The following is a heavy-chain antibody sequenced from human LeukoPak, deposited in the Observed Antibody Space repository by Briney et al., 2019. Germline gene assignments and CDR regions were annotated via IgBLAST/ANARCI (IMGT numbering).Heavy chain of an antibody. CDR3: ARETRDDYYYYYGMDV. CDR1: GGSISSGGYY. J-gene: IGHJ6*02. V-gene: IGHV4-31*03. Sequence: SETLSLTCTVSGGSISSGGYYWSWIRQHPGKGLEWLGYIYYSGSTYYNPSLKSRVTISVDTSKNQFSLKLSSVTAADTAAYYCARETRDDYYYYYGMDVWGQGTTVTVSS. CDR2: IYYSGST.